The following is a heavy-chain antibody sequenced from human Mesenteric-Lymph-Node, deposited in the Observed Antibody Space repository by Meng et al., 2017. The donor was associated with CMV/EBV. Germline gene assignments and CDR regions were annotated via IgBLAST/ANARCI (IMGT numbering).Heavy chain of an antibody. D-gene: IGHD6-13*01. V-gene: IGHV3-66*01. CDR2: IYGGGAT. CDR1: GFSVSSNY. J-gene: IGHJ4*02. Sequence: GESLKISCAASGFSVSSNYMSWVRQAPGKGLEWVSVIYGGGATYYADSVKGRFTISRDNSKNTLYLQMNSLRPEDTAVYFCARVGGSSWLPDYWGQGTLVTVSS. CDR3: ARVGGSSWLPDY.